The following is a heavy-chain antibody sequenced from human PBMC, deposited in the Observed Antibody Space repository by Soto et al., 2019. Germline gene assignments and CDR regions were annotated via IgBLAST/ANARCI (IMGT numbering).Heavy chain of an antibody. V-gene: IGHV3-48*01. CDR3: ARDKNQQWLVTDAFDI. J-gene: IGHJ3*02. Sequence: GGSLRLSCTASGFTFSSYSMNWVRQAPGKGLEWVSYISSSSSTIYYADSVKGRFTISRDNAKNSLYPQMNSLRAEDTAVYYCARDKNQQWLVTDAFDIWGQGTMVTVSS. CDR1: GFTFSSYS. CDR2: ISSSSSTI. D-gene: IGHD6-19*01.